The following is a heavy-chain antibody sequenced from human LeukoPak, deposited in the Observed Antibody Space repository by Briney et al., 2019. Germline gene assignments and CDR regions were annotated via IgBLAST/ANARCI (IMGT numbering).Heavy chain of an antibody. CDR3: AKGGITMVRGVIRRSYYYGMDV. V-gene: IGHV3-7*01. D-gene: IGHD3-10*01. CDR1: VFTFSNFR. Sequence: GGSLRLSCAASVFTFSNFRMSWVRQAPGKGLEWVANIKQDGSEKHYVDSVKGRFTISRDNAKNSLYLQMNSLRAEDTAVYYCAKGGITMVRGVIRRSYYYGMDVWGQETTVTVSS. CDR2: IKQDGSEK. J-gene: IGHJ6*02.